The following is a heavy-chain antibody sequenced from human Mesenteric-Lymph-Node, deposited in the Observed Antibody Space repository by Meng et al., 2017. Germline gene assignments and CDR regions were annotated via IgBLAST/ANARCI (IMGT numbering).Heavy chain of an antibody. CDR3: ARSTHSAASE. D-gene: IGHD6-13*01. V-gene: IGHV3-66*02. CDR1: GLSVSDNY. Sequence: GESLKISCAASGLSVSDNYMAWVRQAPGKGLDWVSVIYDSGNTYYTDSVKGRFTISRDTSKNTLYLQMNSLTTEDTAVYYCARSTHSAASEWGQGTLVTVSS. J-gene: IGHJ1*01. CDR2: IYDSGNT.